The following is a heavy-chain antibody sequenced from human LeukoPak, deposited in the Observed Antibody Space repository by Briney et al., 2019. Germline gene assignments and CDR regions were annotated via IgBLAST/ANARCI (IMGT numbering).Heavy chain of an antibody. Sequence: GGSLRLSCAASGFTFSSYEMNWVRQAPGKGLEWVSYISSSGSTIYYADSVKGRFTISRDNAQNSLYLQMNSLRVEDTAIYYCARDPYNGAYSEGYYYYYMDVWGKGTTVTVSS. CDR2: ISSSGSTI. CDR1: GFTFSSYE. CDR3: ARDPYNGAYSEGYYYYYMDV. J-gene: IGHJ6*03. V-gene: IGHV3-48*03. D-gene: IGHD1-1*01.